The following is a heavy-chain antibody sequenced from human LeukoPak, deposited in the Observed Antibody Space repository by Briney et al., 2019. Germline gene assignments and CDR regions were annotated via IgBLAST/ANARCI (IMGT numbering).Heavy chain of an antibody. D-gene: IGHD3-16*01. CDR3: AKDLSSGGGYD. V-gene: IGHV3-30*02. CDR1: GFNFSNYV. CDR2: IGSDGSDK. Sequence: PGGSLRLSCAASGFNFSNYVMHWVRQAPGKGLEWVSFIGSDGSDKHYADSVKGRFTISRDNSKNTLYLQMNSLRPEDTAVYYCAKDLSSGGGYDWGLGNLVTVSS. J-gene: IGHJ4*02.